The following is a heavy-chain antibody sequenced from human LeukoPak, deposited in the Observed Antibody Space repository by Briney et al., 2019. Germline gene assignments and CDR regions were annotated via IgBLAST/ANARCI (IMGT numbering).Heavy chain of an antibody. J-gene: IGHJ4*02. V-gene: IGHV3-49*04. D-gene: IGHD3-9*01. Sequence: PGGSLRLSCTASGFTFGDYAMSWVRQAPGKGLEWVGFIRSKAYGGTTEYAASVKGRFTISRDDSKSIAYLQMNSLKTEDTAVYYCTRVDYDILTGYLFDYWGQGTLVTVSS. CDR3: TRVDYDILTGYLFDY. CDR2: IRSKAYGGTT. CDR1: GFTFGDYA.